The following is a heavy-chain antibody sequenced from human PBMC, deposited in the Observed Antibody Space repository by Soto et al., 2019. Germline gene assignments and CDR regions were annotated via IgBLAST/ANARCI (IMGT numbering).Heavy chain of an antibody. CDR1: GGSISSYY. Sequence: SETLSLTCTVSGGSISSYYWSWIRQPPGKGLEWIGYIYYSGSTNYNPSLKSRVTISVDTSKNQFSLKLSSVTAADTAVYYGASSPTWGFWSGYYDYWGQGTLVTVSS. CDR3: ASSPTWGFWSGYYDY. D-gene: IGHD3-3*01. CDR2: IYYSGST. V-gene: IGHV4-59*01. J-gene: IGHJ4*02.